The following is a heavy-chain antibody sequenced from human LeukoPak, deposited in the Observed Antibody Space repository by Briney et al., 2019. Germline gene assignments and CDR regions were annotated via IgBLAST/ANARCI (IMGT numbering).Heavy chain of an antibody. Sequence: SETLSLTCTVSGGSISSDYWSWIRQPPGKGLEWIGYIYYSGSTNYNPSLKSRVTISVDTSKNQFSLKLSSVTAADTAVYYCARGKRYYYYGMDVWGQGTTVTVSS. CDR1: GGSISSDY. CDR2: IYYSGST. V-gene: IGHV4-59*01. J-gene: IGHJ6*02. CDR3: ARGKRYYYYGMDV.